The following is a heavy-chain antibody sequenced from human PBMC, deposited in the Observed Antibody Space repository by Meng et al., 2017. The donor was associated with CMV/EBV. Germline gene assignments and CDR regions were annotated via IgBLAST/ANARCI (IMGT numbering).Heavy chain of an antibody. J-gene: IGHJ4*02. Sequence: SGPTLVKPTQTLTLTCTCSGFSLSTSGVGVGWIRQPPGKALEWLALIYWNDDKRYSPSLKSRLTITKDTSKNQVVLTMTNMDPVDTATYYCAHVMWWSPRADYWGQGTLVTVSS. D-gene: IGHD2-21*01. CDR3: AHVMWWSPRADY. CDR2: IYWNDDK. V-gene: IGHV2-5*01. CDR1: GFSLSTSGVG.